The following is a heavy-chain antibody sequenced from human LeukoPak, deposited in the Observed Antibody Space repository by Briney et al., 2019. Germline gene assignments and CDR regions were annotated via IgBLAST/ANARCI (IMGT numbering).Heavy chain of an antibody. CDR2: LNPNSGDT. Sequence: EASVKVSCKASGYTFTAYSMHWVRQAPGQGLEYMGWLNPNSGDTNSAQRFQGRVTMTRDTSMSTAYMELSGLRFDDTAVYYCARDGEVRQGHCSTTSCPVDYWGQGTLVTVSS. CDR3: ARDGEVRQGHCSTTSCPVDY. V-gene: IGHV1-2*02. J-gene: IGHJ4*02. D-gene: IGHD2-2*01. CDR1: GYTFTAYS.